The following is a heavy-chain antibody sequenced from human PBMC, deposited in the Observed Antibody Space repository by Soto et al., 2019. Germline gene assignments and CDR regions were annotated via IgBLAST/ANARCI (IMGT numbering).Heavy chain of an antibody. CDR1: GHTFTSYR. J-gene: IGHJ4*02. CDR3: AKERGYDYIWGSIRPSDY. V-gene: IGHV1-18*04. Sequence: ASVKVSCKASGHTFTSYRMSWVRQAPGQGLEWMGRISADNGNTKYAEKFQGRVTMTRDTPTRTAYMELRSLRADDTAVNYCAKERGYDYIWGSIRPSDYCGQGTLVTVSS. CDR2: ISADNGNT. D-gene: IGHD3-16*01.